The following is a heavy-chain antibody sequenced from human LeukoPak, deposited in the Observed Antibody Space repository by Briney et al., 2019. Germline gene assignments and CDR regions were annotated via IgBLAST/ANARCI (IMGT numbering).Heavy chain of an antibody. D-gene: IGHD3-10*01. CDR2: IIPILGIA. J-gene: IGHJ4*02. CDR1: GGTFSSYA. V-gene: IGHV1-69*04. Sequence: SVKVSCKASGGTFSSYAISWVRQAPGQGLEWMGRIIPILGIANYAQKFQGRVTITADESTSTAYMELSSLRSEDTAVYYCARGVLYYGSGSQYWGQGTLVTVSS. CDR3: ARGVLYYGSGSQY.